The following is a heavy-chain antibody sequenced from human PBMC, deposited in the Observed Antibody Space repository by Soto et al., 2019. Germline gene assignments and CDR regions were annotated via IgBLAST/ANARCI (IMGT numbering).Heavy chain of an antibody. CDR2: ISYEGSSE. CDR1: GFTFSAYA. D-gene: IGHD3-3*01. V-gene: IGHV3-30*18. CDR3: AKELGGIRFLEWFQEY. Sequence: GGSLRLSCAASGFTFSAYAMHWVRQAPGKGLEWVAVISYEGSSEYYADSVRGRFTISRDNSKNTLYLQMNSLRVEDTAVYYCAKELGGIRFLEWFQEYWGQGTLVTVSS. J-gene: IGHJ4*01.